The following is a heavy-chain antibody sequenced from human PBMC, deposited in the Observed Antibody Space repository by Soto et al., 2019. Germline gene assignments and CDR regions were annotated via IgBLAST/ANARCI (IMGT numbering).Heavy chain of an antibody. CDR2: ISSSSSYI. D-gene: IGHD1-26*01. J-gene: IGHJ5*02. Sequence: PGGSLRLSCAASGFTFSSYSMNWVRQAPGKGLEWVSSISSSSSYIYYADSVKGRFTISRDNAKNSLYLQMNSLRAEDTAVYYCARVGATYTPSTFDPWGQGTLVTVSS. CDR3: ARVGATYTPSTFDP. CDR1: GFTFSSYS. V-gene: IGHV3-21*01.